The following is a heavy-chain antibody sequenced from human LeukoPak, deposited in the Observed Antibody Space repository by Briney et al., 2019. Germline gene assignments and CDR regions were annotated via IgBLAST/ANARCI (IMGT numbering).Heavy chain of an antibody. J-gene: IGHJ3*02. CDR2: IYTSGST. V-gene: IGHV4-4*07. CDR1: GGSISSYY. D-gene: IGHD4-17*01. Sequence: PSETLSLTCTVSGGSISSYYWSWIRQPAGKGLEWIGRIYTSGSTNYNPSLKSRVTMSVDTSKNQFSLKLSSVTAADTAVYYCARGGDTRGPDAFDIWGQGTMVTVSS. CDR3: ARGGDTRGPDAFDI.